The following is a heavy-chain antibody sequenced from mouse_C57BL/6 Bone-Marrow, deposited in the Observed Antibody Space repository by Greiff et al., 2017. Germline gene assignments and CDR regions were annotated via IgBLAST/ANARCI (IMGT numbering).Heavy chain of an antibody. D-gene: IGHD1-1*01. CDR1: GYTFTDYY. V-gene: IGHV1-19*01. Sequence: VQLQQSGPVLVKPGASVKMSCKASGYTFTDYYMNWVKQSHGKSLEWIGVINPYNGGTSYNQKFKGKATLTVDKSSSTAYMELNSLTSEDSAVYYCARFPFYDYDAMDYWGQGTSVTVSS. CDR2: INPYNGGT. CDR3: ARFPFYDYDAMDY. J-gene: IGHJ4*01.